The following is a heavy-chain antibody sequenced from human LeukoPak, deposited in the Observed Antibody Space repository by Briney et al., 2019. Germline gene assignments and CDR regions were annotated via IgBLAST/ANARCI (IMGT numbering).Heavy chain of an antibody. CDR2: ISAYNGNT. V-gene: IGHV1-18*01. J-gene: IGHJ4*02. CDR1: GYTFTSYG. Sequence: GASVKVSCKASGYTFTSYGISWVRQAPGQGLEWMGWISAYNGNTNYAQKLQGRVTMTTDTSTSTAYMELRSLRSDDTAVYYCARDIVVVPAAWEYFDCWGQGTLVTVSS. D-gene: IGHD2-2*01. CDR3: ARDIVVVPAAWEYFDC.